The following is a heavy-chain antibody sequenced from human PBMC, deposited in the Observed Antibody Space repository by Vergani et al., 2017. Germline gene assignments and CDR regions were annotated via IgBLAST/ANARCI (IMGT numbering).Heavy chain of an antibody. Sequence: EVQLLQSEGAVVQPGGSLSLSCVASGFTFSSHAMSWVRQGHGQELEWVSIIKNTGASTHYADSVKGRFTISRDNSKNTVYLQMNSMRVEDTAVYYCGRGSDNDNWGQGTLVTVSS. V-gene: IGHV3-23*01. CDR3: GRGSDNDN. D-gene: IGHD1-1*01. CDR1: GFTFSSHA. CDR2: IKNTGAST. J-gene: IGHJ4*02.